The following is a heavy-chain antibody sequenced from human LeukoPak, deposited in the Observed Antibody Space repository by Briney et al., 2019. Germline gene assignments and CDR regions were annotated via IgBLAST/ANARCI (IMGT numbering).Heavy chain of an antibody. Sequence: PGGSLRLSCAASGLTFSSYAMSWVRQAPGKGLEWVSAISGSGGSTYYADSVKGRFTISRDNSKNTLYLQMNSLRAEDTAVYYCAKDKFTIFGVVSYFDYWGQGTLVTVSS. D-gene: IGHD3-3*01. J-gene: IGHJ4*02. CDR1: GLTFSSYA. V-gene: IGHV3-23*01. CDR2: ISGSGGST. CDR3: AKDKFTIFGVVSYFDY.